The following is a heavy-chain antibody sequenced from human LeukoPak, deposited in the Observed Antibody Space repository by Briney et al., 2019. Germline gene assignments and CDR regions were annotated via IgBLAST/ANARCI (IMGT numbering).Heavy chain of an antibody. CDR3: ARVDYGDYVILDY. J-gene: IGHJ4*02. D-gene: IGHD4-17*01. V-gene: IGHV4-59*01. Sequence: PSETLSLTCTVSGGSISSYYWSWIRQPPGKGLEWIRYIYYSGSTNYNPSLKSRVTISVDTSKNQFSLKLSSVTAADTAVYYCARVDYGDYVILDYWDQGTLVTVSS. CDR2: IYYSGST. CDR1: GGSISSYY.